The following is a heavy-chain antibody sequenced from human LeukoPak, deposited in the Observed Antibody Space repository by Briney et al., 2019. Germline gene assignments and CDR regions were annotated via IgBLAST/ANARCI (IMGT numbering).Heavy chain of an antibody. CDR2: IASKTDGGAT. D-gene: IGHD3-10*01. V-gene: IGHV3-15*07. CDR1: GLTVTNAW. J-gene: IGHJ4*02. Sequence: PGGSLRLSCSASGLTVTNAWMNWVRQAPGEGLDWVGRIASKTDGGATDYAAPVKGRFTISRDDSKNTLNLQMNSLKTEDTAVYYCTTGIRGDWGQGTLVTVSS. CDR3: TTGIRGD.